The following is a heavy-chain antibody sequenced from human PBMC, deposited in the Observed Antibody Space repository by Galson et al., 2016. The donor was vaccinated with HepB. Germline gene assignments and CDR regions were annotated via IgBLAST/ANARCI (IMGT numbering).Heavy chain of an antibody. CDR1: GFTFDTYT. Sequence: SLRLSCAVSGFTFDTYTMNWVRQAPGKGLEWVSYISGDSTTIYYADSVKGRFTISRDNAKNSLYLQMNSLRDEDTAIYYCAKEGPRPDYFDFWGQGTLVTVST. J-gene: IGHJ4*02. V-gene: IGHV3-48*02. CDR3: AKEGPRPDYFDF. CDR2: ISGDSTTI. D-gene: IGHD1-14*01.